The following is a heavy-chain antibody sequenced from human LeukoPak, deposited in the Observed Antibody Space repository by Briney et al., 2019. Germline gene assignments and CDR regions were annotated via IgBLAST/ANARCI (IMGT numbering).Heavy chain of an antibody. V-gene: IGHV1-2*04. CDR2: INPNSGGT. Sequence: ASVKVSCKASGYTFTGYYMHWVRQAPGQGLEWMGWINPNSGGTNYAQKFQGWVTMTRDTSISTAYMELSRLRSDDTAVYYCARDKVGVRGATGAFDIWGQGTMVTVSS. CDR1: GYTFTGYY. CDR3: ARDKVGVRGATGAFDI. J-gene: IGHJ3*02. D-gene: IGHD3-10*01.